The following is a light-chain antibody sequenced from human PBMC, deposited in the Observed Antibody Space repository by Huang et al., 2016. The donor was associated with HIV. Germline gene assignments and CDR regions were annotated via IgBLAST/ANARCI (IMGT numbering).Light chain of an antibody. CDR1: QGLVHSDGNTY. CDR3: MQGTHWPL. Sequence: DVVMTQSPLSLPVTLGQPASISCRSSQGLVHSDGNTYVNWFQQRPGQSPRRLIYKVSNRDSGVPDRFSGSGSGTDFTLKISRVEAEDVGVDYCMQGTHWPLFGQGTKLEI. V-gene: IGKV2-30*02. J-gene: IGKJ2*01. CDR2: KVS.